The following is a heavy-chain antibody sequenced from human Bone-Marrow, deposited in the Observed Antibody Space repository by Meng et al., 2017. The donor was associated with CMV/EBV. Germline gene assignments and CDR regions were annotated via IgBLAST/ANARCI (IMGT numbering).Heavy chain of an antibody. V-gene: IGHV4-39*07. CDR3: ARDGEWGYYDSSGYYLPTLVFDI. J-gene: IGHJ3*02. CDR1: GGSISSSTYY. D-gene: IGHD3-22*01. CDR2: IHYGGRT. Sequence: SETLSLTCTVSGGSISSSTYYWGWIRQPPGKGLEWIGSIHYGGRTYYNPSLKSRVTISVDTSNNQFSLKLSSVTAADTAVYYCARDGEWGYYDSSGYYLPTLVFDIWGQGTMVTLSS.